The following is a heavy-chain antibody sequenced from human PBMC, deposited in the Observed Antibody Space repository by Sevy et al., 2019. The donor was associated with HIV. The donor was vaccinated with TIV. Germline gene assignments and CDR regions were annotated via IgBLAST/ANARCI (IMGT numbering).Heavy chain of an antibody. V-gene: IGHV3-23*01. CDR1: GLTFSNYV. Sequence: GGSLRLSCAASGLTFSNYVMSWVRHAPGKGLEWLAVISGSGGTTYAEESVKGRFTISRDNSKNTLFLHMSSLGAEDTAVYYCARNLSPGGAFDIWGQGTRVTVSS. CDR2: ISGSGGTT. J-gene: IGHJ3*02. CDR3: ARNLSPGGAFDI.